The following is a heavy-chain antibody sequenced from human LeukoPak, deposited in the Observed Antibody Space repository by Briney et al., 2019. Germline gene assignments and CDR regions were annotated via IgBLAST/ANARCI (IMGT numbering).Heavy chain of an antibody. CDR3: ARDSGYNAFDI. D-gene: IGHD6-25*01. CDR1: GFTFSNYW. J-gene: IGHJ3*02. CDR2: INPDGSRI. V-gene: IGHV3-7*01. Sequence: GGSLRLSCATSGFTFSNYWMTWVRQAPGKGLDWLGNINPDGSRINYVDSVKGRFTFSRDNAKNSLFLQMNSLRAEDTAVFYCARDSGYNAFDIWGQGTMVTVSS.